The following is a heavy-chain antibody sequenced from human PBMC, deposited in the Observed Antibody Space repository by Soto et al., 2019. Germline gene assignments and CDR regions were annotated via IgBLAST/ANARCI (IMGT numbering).Heavy chain of an antibody. J-gene: IGHJ3*02. V-gene: IGHV4-30-2*01. CDR3: ATSYYDFWCGKGGAFDI. D-gene: IGHD3-3*01. CDR1: GGSISSGGYS. Sequence: QLQLQESGSGLAKPSQTLSLTCAVSGGSISSGGYSWSWIRQPPGKGLEWIGYIYHSGSTYYNPSLKSRVTMSVDRAKNQFSRKMGSVTAANTAVYYCATSYYDFWCGKGGAFDIWGQGTMVTVSS. CDR2: IYHSGST.